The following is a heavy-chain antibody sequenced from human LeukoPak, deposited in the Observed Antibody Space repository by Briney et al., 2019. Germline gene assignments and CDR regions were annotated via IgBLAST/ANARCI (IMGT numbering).Heavy chain of an antibody. J-gene: IGHJ2*01. D-gene: IGHD4-17*01. CDR1: GGSFSGYY. CDR3: AREALHYGEGFDL. Sequence: PSETLSLTCAVYGGSFSGYYWSWIRQPPGKGLEWIGEINHSGSTNYNPSLKSRVTISVDTSKNQFSLKLSSVTAADTAVYYCAREALHYGEGFDLWGRGTLVTVSS. V-gene: IGHV4-34*01. CDR2: INHSGST.